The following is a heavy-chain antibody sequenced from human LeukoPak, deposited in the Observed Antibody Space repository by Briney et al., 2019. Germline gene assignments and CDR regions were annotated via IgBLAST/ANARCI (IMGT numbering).Heavy chain of an antibody. CDR1: GGSISSGGYY. D-gene: IGHD4-17*01. Sequence: SETLSLTCTVSGGSISSGGYYWSWIRQPPGKGLEWIGYIYYSGSTYYNPSLKSRVTISVDTSKNQFSLKLSSVTAADTAVYYCARGGRDYGDYEESWFDPWGQGTLVTVSS. CDR2: IYYSGST. J-gene: IGHJ5*02. CDR3: ARGGRDYGDYEESWFDP. V-gene: IGHV4-30-4*01.